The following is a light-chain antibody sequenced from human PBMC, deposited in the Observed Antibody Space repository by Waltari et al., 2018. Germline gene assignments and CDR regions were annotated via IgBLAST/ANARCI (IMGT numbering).Light chain of an antibody. CDR1: QSISSY. Sequence: DIQMTQSPSSLYASVGDRVTITCRASQSISSYLNWYQRKPGKAPNLLIYAASSLQSGVPSRFSGSGSGTDFTLTISSLQPEDFATYYCQQSNSTPYTFGQGTKLEIK. J-gene: IGKJ2*01. CDR3: QQSNSTPYT. CDR2: AAS. V-gene: IGKV1-39*01.